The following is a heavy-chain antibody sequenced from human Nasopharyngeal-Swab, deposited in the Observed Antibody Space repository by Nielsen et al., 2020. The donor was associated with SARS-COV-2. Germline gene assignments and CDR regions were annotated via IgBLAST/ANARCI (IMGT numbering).Heavy chain of an antibody. V-gene: IGHV3-49*01. D-gene: IGHD1-26*01. Sequence: GESLKISCTTSGFTFGDYAMSWFRQAPGKGLEWVGFIRSQIYGGAPEYAASVKGRFTISRDGAETIAYLHMNSLETEDTGVYYCARSVGSYYAQGAFDVWGQGTMVTVSS. CDR1: GFTFGDYA. CDR2: IRSQIYGGAP. CDR3: ARSVGSYYAQGAFDV. J-gene: IGHJ3*01.